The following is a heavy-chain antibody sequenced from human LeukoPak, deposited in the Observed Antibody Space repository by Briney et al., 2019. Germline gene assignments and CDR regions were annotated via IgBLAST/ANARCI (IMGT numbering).Heavy chain of an antibody. Sequence: ASVKVSCKASGYTFTGYYMHWVRQAPGQGIEWMGWINPNSGGTNYAQKFQGRGTMTRDTSISTAYVELSRLRSDDTAVYYCATGWGWFHDAFDIWGQGTMVTVSS. V-gene: IGHV1-2*02. CDR1: GYTFTGYY. D-gene: IGHD6-19*01. CDR2: INPNSGGT. CDR3: ATGWGWFHDAFDI. J-gene: IGHJ3*02.